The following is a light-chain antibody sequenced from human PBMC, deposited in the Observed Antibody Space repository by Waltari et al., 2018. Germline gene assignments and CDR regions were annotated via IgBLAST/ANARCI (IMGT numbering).Light chain of an antibody. V-gene: IGLV2-14*01. Sequence: QSALTQPASVSGSPWQSIIISCTGTSSDVGVSHCVSWYQQHPGKAPKLMIYDVSKRPPGVSTRFSGSKSGTTASLTISGLQAEDEADYYCSSYTSSSTLYVFGTGTKVTVL. CDR2: DVS. CDR1: SSDVGVSHC. CDR3: SSYTSSSTLYV. J-gene: IGLJ1*01.